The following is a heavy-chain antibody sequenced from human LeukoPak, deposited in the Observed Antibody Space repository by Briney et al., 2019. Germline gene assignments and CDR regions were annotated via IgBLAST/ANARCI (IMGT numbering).Heavy chain of an antibody. CDR3: AKINNVDDF. Sequence: GRSLRLSCAASGFTFCIFGIHWVRQAPGKGLEWVAAISPDGNREYYTESVKGRFTVSRDNSNNMIYLQINSLRGEDSAVYYCAKINNVDDFWGQGTLVTVSS. CDR1: GFTFCIFG. D-gene: IGHD1/OR15-1a*01. CDR2: ISPDGNRE. V-gene: IGHV3-30*18. J-gene: IGHJ4*02.